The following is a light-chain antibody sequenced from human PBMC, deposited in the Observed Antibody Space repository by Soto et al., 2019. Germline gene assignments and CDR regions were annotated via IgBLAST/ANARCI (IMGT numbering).Light chain of an antibody. Sequence: QSVLTQPPSVSGAPGQRVAISCTGSSSNIGAEYDVHWYQQLPGTAPKRLIYGDNNRPSGVPDRFSGSKSGTSASLAITGLQPEDEADYYCSSYTGTSYVFGTGTKVTVL. J-gene: IGLJ1*01. CDR2: GDN. V-gene: IGLV1-40*01. CDR1: SSNIGAEYD. CDR3: SSYTGTSYV.